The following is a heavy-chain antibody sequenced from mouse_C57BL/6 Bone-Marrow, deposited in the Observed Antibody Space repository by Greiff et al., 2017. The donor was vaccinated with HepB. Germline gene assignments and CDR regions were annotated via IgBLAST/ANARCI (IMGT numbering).Heavy chain of an antibody. V-gene: IGHV1-64*01. D-gene: IGHD2-3*01. CDR1: GYTFTSYW. CDR3: ARGRGFYAGAMDY. J-gene: IGHJ4*01. Sequence: VKLQQSGAELVKPGASVKLSCKASGYTFTSYWMHWVKQRPGQGLEWIGIIHPNSGSTNYNEKFKSKATLTVDKSSSTTYMQLSSLTSEDSAVYYWARGRGFYAGAMDYWGQGTSVTVSS. CDR2: IHPNSGST.